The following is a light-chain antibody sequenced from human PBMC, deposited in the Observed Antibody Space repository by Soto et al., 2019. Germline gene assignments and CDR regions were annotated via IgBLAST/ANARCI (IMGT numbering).Light chain of an antibody. CDR2: DVS. V-gene: IGLV2-14*01. J-gene: IGLJ1*01. CDR3: SSYTSSSTAV. Sequence: QSALTQPASVSGSPGQSITISCTGTSSDVGGYNYVSWYQQHPGKAPKLMIYDVSNRPSGVSNRFSGSKSGNTASLTISGLQAEDEAVYYCSSYTSSSTAVFGTGTQVTVL. CDR1: SSDVGGYNY.